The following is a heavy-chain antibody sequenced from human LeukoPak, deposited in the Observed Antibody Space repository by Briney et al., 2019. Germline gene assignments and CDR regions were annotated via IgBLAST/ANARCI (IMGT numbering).Heavy chain of an antibody. J-gene: IGHJ6*03. Sequence: ASVKVSCKASGYTFTSYGISWVRQAPGQGLEWMGWISAYNGNTNYAQKLQGRVTMTTDTSTSTAYMELRSLRSDDTAVYYCARAGDYVWGSYRSPYMDVWGKGTTVTISS. V-gene: IGHV1-18*01. D-gene: IGHD3-16*02. CDR1: GYTFTSYG. CDR3: ARAGDYVWGSYRSPYMDV. CDR2: ISAYNGNT.